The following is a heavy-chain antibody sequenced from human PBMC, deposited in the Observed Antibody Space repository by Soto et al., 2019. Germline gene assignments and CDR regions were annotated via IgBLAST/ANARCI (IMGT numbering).Heavy chain of an antibody. CDR3: ARRHRFEQLYFRASYYSYGMDV. V-gene: IGHV4-39*01. Sequence: QLQLQESGPGLVKPSETLSLTCTVSGGSISSSSYYWGWIRQPPGKGLEWIGSIYCSGSTYYNPSLKRRVTISTDTTKNQFSRNLSSGTASDTAVYYCARRHRFEQLYFRASYYSYGMDVSCQGTTVTVSS. CDR2: IYCSGST. D-gene: IGHD6-6*01. CDR1: GGSISSSSYY. J-gene: IGHJ6*02.